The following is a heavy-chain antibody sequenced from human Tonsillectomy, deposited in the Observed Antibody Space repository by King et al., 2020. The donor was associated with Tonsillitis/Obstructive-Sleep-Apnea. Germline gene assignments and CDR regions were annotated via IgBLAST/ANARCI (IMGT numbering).Heavy chain of an antibody. CDR1: GGTFSSYA. J-gene: IGHJ6*04. V-gene: IGHV1-69*12. CDR2: IIPIFGTA. Sequence: QLVQSGAEVKKPGSSVNVACKASGGTFSSYAISWVRQAPGKGLEWMVGIIPIFGTAKYAQKFQGRVTITADESTSTAYMELSSLRSEDTAVYYCARSDVVVPAAIGDVWGKGTTVTVSS. D-gene: IGHD2-2*01. CDR3: ARSDVVVPAAIGDV.